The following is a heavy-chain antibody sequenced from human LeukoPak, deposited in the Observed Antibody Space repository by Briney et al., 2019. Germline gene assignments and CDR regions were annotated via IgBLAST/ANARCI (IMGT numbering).Heavy chain of an antibody. CDR3: ARIAAAGPVDY. J-gene: IGHJ4*02. CDR1: GFTVSINY. CDR2: IYSGGST. D-gene: IGHD6-13*01. V-gene: IGHV3-66*01. Sequence: GGSLRLSCAASGFTVSINYMTWVRQAPGKGLEWVSVIYSGGSTKNADFVKGRFTISRDNSKNILYLQMNSLRAEDTAVYYCARIAAAGPVDYWGQGTLVTVSS.